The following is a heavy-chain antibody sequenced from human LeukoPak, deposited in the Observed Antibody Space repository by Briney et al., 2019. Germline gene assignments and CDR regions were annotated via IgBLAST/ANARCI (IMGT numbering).Heavy chain of an antibody. D-gene: IGHD6-13*01. V-gene: IGHV3-23*01. CDR2: ISGSGGST. CDR3: ASRMKGAAGYFDN. CDR1: GFTFSSYV. J-gene: IGHJ4*02. Sequence: GGSLRLSCAASGFTFSSYVMGWVRQAPGKGLEWVSGKGLEWVSSISGSGGSTNYADSVKGRFTISRDNSKNTLDLQMNSLEADDTAVYYCASRMKGAAGYFDNWGQGTLVIVSS.